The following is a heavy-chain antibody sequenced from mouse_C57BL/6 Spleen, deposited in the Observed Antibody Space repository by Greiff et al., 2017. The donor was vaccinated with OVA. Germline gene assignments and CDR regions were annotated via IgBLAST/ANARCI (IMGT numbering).Heavy chain of an antibody. Sequence: VQLQQSGPELVKPGASVKISCKASGYAFSSSWMNWVKQRPGKGLEWIGRIYPGDGDTNYNGKFKGKATLTADKSSSTAYMQLSSLTSEDSAVYFCARKQLRPGGFDYWGQGTTLTVSS. CDR2: IYPGDGDT. D-gene: IGHD3-2*02. V-gene: IGHV1-82*01. CDR1: GYAFSSSW. J-gene: IGHJ2*01. CDR3: ARKQLRPGGFDY.